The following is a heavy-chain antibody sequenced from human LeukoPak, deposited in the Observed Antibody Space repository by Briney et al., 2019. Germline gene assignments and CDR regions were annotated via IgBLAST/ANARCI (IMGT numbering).Heavy chain of an antibody. Sequence: GGPLSLSCAASGFTFSSYAMPWVRKAPGKGLEWVGRIKSKTDGGTTDYAAPVKGRFTISRDDSKNTLYLQMNSLKTEDTAVYYCTTSHYDFWSGYSYDAFDIWGQGTMVTVSS. CDR3: TTSHYDFWSGYSYDAFDI. CDR1: GFTFSSYA. D-gene: IGHD3-3*01. CDR2: IKSKTDGGTT. J-gene: IGHJ3*02. V-gene: IGHV3-15*01.